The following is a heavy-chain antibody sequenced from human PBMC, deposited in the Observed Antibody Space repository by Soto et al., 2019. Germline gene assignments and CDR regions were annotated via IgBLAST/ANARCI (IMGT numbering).Heavy chain of an antibody. J-gene: IGHJ6*02. CDR2: INPNSGGT. CDR3: ARSLLDEYSSSWRSAYYGMDV. V-gene: IGHV1-2*02. CDR1: GGTFSSYA. D-gene: IGHD2-2*01. Sequence: GASVKVSCKASGGTFSSYAISWVRQAPGQGLEWMGWINPNSGGTNNAQKFQGRVTMTRDTSTSTVYMELSALISDDTAVYFCARSLLDEYSSSWRSAYYGMDVWGQGTTVTVSS.